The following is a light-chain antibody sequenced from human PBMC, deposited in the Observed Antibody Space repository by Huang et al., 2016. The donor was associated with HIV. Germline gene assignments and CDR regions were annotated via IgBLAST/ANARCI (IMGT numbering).Light chain of an antibody. J-gene: IGKJ4*01. CDR1: QSVNSY. Sequence: EIVLTQSPATLSLSPGKRATLSCRASQSVNSYLAWSQQKPGQAPRLLIYDASNRATGIPARFSGSGSGTDFTLTISNVQSEDFAVYYCQQRSAWPLTFGGGTKVEI. CDR3: QQRSAWPLT. CDR2: DAS. V-gene: IGKV3-11*01.